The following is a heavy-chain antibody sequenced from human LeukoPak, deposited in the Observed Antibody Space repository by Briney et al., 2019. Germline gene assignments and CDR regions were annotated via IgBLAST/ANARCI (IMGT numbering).Heavy chain of an antibody. V-gene: IGHV4-34*01. CDR1: GGSFSGYY. CDR2: INHSGST. CDR3: ARGYGDYVRYYMDV. J-gene: IGHJ6*03. Sequence: SETLSLTCAVYGGSFSGYYWSWIRQPPGKGLGWIGEINHSGSTNYNPSLKSRVTISVDTSKNQFSLKLSSVTAADTAVYYCARGYGDYVRYYMDVWGKGTTVAVSS. D-gene: IGHD4-17*01.